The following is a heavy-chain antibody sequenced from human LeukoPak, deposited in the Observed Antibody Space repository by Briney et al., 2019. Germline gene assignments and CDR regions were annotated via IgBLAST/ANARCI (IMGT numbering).Heavy chain of an antibody. CDR2: ICIT. V-gene: IGHV1-2*02. J-gene: IGHJ5*02. D-gene: IGHD2-2*03. Sequence: ICITNYAQTFQGRVTITRDTSISTAYMELRRLRADDTAVYYCASVGYCSSTSCSPYNWFDPWGQGTLVTVSS. CDR3: ASVGYCSSTSCSPYNWFDP.